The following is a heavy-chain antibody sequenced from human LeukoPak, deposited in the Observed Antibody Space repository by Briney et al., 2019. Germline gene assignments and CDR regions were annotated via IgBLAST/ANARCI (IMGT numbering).Heavy chain of an antibody. J-gene: IGHJ6*02. CDR3: TRDPVYYYGMDV. CDR1: GGSFSGYY. Sequence: SETLSLTCAVYGGSFSGYYWSWIRQPPGKGLEWIGEINHSGSTNYNPSLKSRVTISVDTSKNQFSLKLSSVTAADTAVYYCTRDPVYYYGMDVWGQGTTVTVSS. V-gene: IGHV4-34*01. CDR2: INHSGST.